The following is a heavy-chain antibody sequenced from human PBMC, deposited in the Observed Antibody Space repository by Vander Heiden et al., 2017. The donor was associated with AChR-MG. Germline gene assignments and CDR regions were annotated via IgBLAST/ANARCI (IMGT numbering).Heavy chain of an antibody. D-gene: IGHD1-20*01. Sequence: EVQLVESGGGLVQPGRSLRLSCAASGFTFDDYAMHWVRQAPGKGLEWVSGISWNSGSIGYADSVKGRFTISRDNAKNSLYLQMNSLRAEDTALYYCAKGSARGINYGMDVWGQGTTVTVSS. CDR1: GFTFDDYA. CDR3: AKGSARGINYGMDV. CDR2: ISWNSGSI. J-gene: IGHJ6*02. V-gene: IGHV3-9*01.